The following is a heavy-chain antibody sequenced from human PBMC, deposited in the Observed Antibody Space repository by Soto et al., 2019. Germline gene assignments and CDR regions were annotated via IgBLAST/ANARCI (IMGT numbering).Heavy chain of an antibody. CDR3: VKSPRWQLER. J-gene: IGHJ4*02. V-gene: IGHV3-64D*06. Sequence: GGSLRLSCSASGFTFSSYAMHWVRQAPWKGLEYVSAISSNGGSTYYADSVKGRFTISRDNSKNTLYLQMSSLRPEDTAAYYCVKSPRWQLERWGQGTLVTVSS. CDR1: GFTFSSYA. D-gene: IGHD1-1*01. CDR2: ISSNGGST.